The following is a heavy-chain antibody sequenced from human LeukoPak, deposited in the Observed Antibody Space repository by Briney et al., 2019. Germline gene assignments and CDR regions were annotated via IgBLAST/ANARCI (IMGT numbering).Heavy chain of an antibody. D-gene: IGHD1/OR15-1a*01. V-gene: IGHV4-4*09. J-gene: IGHJ5*02. Sequence: SETLSLTCTVSGGSISSYYWSWIRQPPGKGLEWIGYVYTSGSTNYNPSLKSRVTISVDTSKNQFSLKLSSVTAADTAVYYCARAGEQAPQRPSQFDPWGQGTLVTVSS. CDR2: VYTSGST. CDR1: GGSISSYY. CDR3: ARAGEQAPQRPSQFDP.